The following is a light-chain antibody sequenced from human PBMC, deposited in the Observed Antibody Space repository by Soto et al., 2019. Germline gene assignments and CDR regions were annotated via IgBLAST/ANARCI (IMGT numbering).Light chain of an antibody. Sequence: QSVLTQPASLSGSPGQSITISCTGTSSDIGAYDYVSWFQQHPGKAPKLIIYNVIQRPSGVPDRFSASKSDNTASLTISGLQAEDEADYYCCSYAGSYTYVFXTGTKVTVL. CDR2: NVI. CDR1: SSDIGAYDY. V-gene: IGLV2-11*01. J-gene: IGLJ1*01. CDR3: CSYAGSYTYV.